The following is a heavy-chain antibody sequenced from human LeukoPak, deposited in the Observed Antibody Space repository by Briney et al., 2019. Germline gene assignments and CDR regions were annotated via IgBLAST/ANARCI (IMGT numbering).Heavy chain of an antibody. D-gene: IGHD6-19*01. V-gene: IGHV5-51*01. CDR1: GYSFTSYW. J-gene: IGHJ4*02. CDR2: IYPADSDT. Sequence: GESLKISCKGSGYSFTSYWIGWVRQMPGKGLDWMGIIYPADSDTRYSPSFQGQVTISADKSITTACLQWSSLKASDTAMYYCARLSYSSGWYYFDYWGQGTLVTVSS. CDR3: ARLSYSSGWYYFDY.